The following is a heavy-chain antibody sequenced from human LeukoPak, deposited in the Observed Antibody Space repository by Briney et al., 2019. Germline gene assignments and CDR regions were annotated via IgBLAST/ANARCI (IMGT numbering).Heavy chain of an antibody. CDR1: GGSISSYY. Sequence: SETPSLTCTVSGGSISSYYWSWIRQPPGKGLEWIGYIYYSGSTNYNPSLKSRVTISVDTSKNQFSLKLSSVTAADTAVYYCAGGAIAVAGLIDYWGQGTLVTVSS. D-gene: IGHD6-19*01. J-gene: IGHJ4*02. CDR2: IYYSGST. CDR3: AGGAIAVAGLIDY. V-gene: IGHV4-59*12.